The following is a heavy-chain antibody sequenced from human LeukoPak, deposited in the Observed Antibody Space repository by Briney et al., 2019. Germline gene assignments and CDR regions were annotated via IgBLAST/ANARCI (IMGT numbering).Heavy chain of an antibody. CDR3: ARVGYSYGYRALDY. V-gene: IGHV4-59*01. CDR1: GGSFSGYY. J-gene: IGHJ4*02. Sequence: SETLSLTCAVYGGSFSGYYWSWIRQPPGKGLEWIGYIYYSGSTNYNPSLKSRVTISVDTSKNQISLKLSSVTAADTAVYYCARVGYSYGYRALDYWGQGTLVTVSS. D-gene: IGHD5-18*01. CDR2: IYYSGST.